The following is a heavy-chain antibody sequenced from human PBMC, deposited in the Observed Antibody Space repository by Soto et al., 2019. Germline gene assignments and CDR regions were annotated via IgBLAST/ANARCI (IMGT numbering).Heavy chain of an antibody. CDR2: IYDSGYT. D-gene: IGHD2-2*01. CDR1: GGSISSYY. Sequence: QVQLQESGAGLVKPSETLSLTCNVSGGSISSYYWNWIRQPPGKGLDWIGYIYDSGYTNYNPSLNSRVTISVDTSKNPFSLTPTSVTAADSDVYYCAPLRPLGYASYFDFWGQGTLVTVSS. CDR3: APLRPLGYASYFDF. J-gene: IGHJ4*02. V-gene: IGHV4-59*03.